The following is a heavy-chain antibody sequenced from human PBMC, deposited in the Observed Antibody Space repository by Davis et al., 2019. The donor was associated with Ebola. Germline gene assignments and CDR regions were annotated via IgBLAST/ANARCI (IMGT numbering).Heavy chain of an antibody. CDR2: ISYDGSNK. CDR3: AREGYSSSWIFWFDP. V-gene: IGHV3-30*03. Sequence: GESLKISCAASGFTFSSYGMHWVRQAPGKGLEWVAVISYDGSNKYYADSVKGRFTISRDNSKNTLYLQMNSLRAEDTAVYYCAREGYSSSWIFWFDPWGQGTLVTVSS. J-gene: IGHJ5*02. D-gene: IGHD6-13*01. CDR1: GFTFSSYG.